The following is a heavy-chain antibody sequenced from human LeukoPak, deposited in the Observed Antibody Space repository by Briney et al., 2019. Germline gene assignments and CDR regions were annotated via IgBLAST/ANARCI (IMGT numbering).Heavy chain of an antibody. CDR1: GSSISSYY. V-gene: IGHV4-4*09. J-gene: IGHJ5*02. D-gene: IGHD3-22*01. CDR2: IYTSGST. Sequence: SETLSLTCTVSGSSISSYYWSWIRQPPGKGLEWIGYIYTSGSTNYNPSLKSRVAISVDTSKNQFSLKLSSVTAADTAVYYCARRSYCYDSSGFDPWGQGTLVTVSS. CDR3: ARRSYCYDSSGFDP.